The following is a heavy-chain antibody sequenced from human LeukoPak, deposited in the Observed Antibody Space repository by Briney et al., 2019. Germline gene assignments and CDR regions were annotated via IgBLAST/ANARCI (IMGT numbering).Heavy chain of an antibody. CDR2: IDWVDDK. D-gene: IGHD3-10*01. Sequence: SGPALVKPTQTLTLTCTFSGFSLSTSGMRVSWIRQPPGKALEWLARIDWVDDKFYSTSLKTRLTISKDTSKNQVVLTMTNMDPVDTATYYCARSYYYGSGSYVYYYGMDVWGKGTTVTVSS. CDR1: GFSLSTSGMR. V-gene: IGHV2-70*04. CDR3: ARSYYYGSGSYVYYYGMDV. J-gene: IGHJ6*04.